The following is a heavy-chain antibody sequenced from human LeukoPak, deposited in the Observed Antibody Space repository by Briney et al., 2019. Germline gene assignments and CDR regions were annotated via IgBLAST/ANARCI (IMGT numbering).Heavy chain of an antibody. Sequence: GRSLRLSCAASGFTFSSYDMHWVRQAPGKGLQWVTVISYDGRNKYYADSVKGRFTISRDNSKNTLYLQMNSLRTEDTAVYYCAKALTYSGYYFDYWAREPWSPSPQ. CDR2: ISYDGRNK. CDR3: AKALTYSGYYFDY. V-gene: IGHV3-30*18. J-gene: IGHJ4*02. D-gene: IGHD2-21*01. CDR1: GFTFSSYD.